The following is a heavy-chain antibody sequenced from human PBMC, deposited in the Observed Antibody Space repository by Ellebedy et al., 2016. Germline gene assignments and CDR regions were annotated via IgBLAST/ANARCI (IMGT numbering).Heavy chain of an antibody. Sequence: GESLKISXAASGFIFGNYWMTWVRQTPGTGLQWVANIKQDGSETFHVDSVKGRFSSSRDKAKNSLFLQMNSLRVDDTAMYYCARLNWGRFAFDYWGHGTLVTVSS. D-gene: IGHD7-27*01. CDR3: ARLNWGRFAFDY. CDR2: IKQDGSET. J-gene: IGHJ4*01. CDR1: GFIFGNYW. V-gene: IGHV3-7*01.